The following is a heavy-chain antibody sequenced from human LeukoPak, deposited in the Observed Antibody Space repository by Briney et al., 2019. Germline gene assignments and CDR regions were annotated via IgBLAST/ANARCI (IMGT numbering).Heavy chain of an antibody. CDR2: INSDGTST. J-gene: IGHJ3*01. D-gene: IGHD3-10*01. CDR1: GFXFSSYW. Sequence: PGGSLRLSCAASGFXFSSYWIHWVHQAPGKGLVWVSRINSDGTSTSYPDSVKGRFTISRDNAKNTLYLQMNSLRAEDTAVYYCARRYYCEPWGQGTMVTVSS. CDR3: ARRYYCEP. V-gene: IGHV3-74*01.